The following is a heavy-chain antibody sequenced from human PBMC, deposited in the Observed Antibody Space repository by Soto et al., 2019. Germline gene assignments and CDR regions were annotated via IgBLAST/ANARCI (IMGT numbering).Heavy chain of an antibody. CDR1: GFTFSSYG. CDR2: IWYDGSNK. CDR3: ARDKGPSGWYDAFDI. D-gene: IGHD6-19*01. V-gene: IGHV3-33*01. Sequence: PGGSLRLSCAASGFTFSSYGMHWVRQAPGKGLEWVAVIWYDGSNKYYADSVKGRFTISRDNSKNTLYLQMNSLRAEDTAVYYCARDKGPSGWYDAFDIWGQGTMVTVSS. J-gene: IGHJ3*02.